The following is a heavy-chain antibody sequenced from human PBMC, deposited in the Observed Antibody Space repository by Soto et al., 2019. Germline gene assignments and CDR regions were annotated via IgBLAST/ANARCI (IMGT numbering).Heavy chain of an antibody. CDR3: TRDRWGFANDNSGYYPYYFDY. J-gene: IGHJ4*02. CDR1: GYGFRGQG. CDR2: ISGYNGNT. D-gene: IGHD3-22*01. Sequence: QVHLVQSGPEVKKPGASVKVSCEVSGYGFRGQGVSWVRQAPGQRFEWMGWISGYNGNTDYAPKLQVRFSLTMDTSTSTAYMELRGRRFDDTAVYFCTRDRWGFANDNSGYYPYYFDYWGQGSLVTVSS. V-gene: IGHV1-18*01.